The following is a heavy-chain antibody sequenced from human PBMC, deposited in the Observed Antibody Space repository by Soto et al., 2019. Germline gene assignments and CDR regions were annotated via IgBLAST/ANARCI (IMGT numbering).Heavy chain of an antibody. CDR1: GFAVGSNY. CDR3: TRGFCNSSSCYANWFDP. D-gene: IGHD2-2*01. Sequence: EVQLVESGGGLVRPGGSVRLSCAASGFAVGSNYMSWVRQAPGKGLEWVSLIYIGGGTHYADSVKGRFPISRDNSKNTLYLQMNSLRAEDTAVYHCTRGFCNSSSCYANWFDPWGQGTLVTVSS. V-gene: IGHV3-66*01. CDR2: IYIGGGT. J-gene: IGHJ5*02.